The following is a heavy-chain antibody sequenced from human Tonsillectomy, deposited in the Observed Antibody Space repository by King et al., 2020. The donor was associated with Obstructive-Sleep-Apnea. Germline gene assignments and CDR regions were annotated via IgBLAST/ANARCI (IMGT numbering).Heavy chain of an antibody. Sequence: VQLVESGGGLVQPGGSLRLSCAASGFTLSSYWMHWVRQAPGKGLVWVSRINSDGSTTNYADSVKGRFTISRDNAKNTLYRQMNSLRAEDTAVYYCARAMRGSFDYWGRGTLVTVPS. CDR3: ARAMRGSFDY. V-gene: IGHV3-74*01. D-gene: IGHD3-22*01. CDR2: INSDGSTT. CDR1: GFTLSSYW. J-gene: IGHJ4*02.